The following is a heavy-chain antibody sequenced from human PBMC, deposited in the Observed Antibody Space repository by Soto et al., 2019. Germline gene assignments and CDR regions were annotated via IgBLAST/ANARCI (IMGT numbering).Heavy chain of an antibody. CDR3: ARDAADTPMFY. CDR2: IIPQFPTP. V-gene: IGHV1-69*01. D-gene: IGHD5-18*01. Sequence: QVQLVQSVAEVRKPGSSVKVSCKSSGGIFRSNAISWVRQAPGQGLEWMGAIIPQFPTPYYAQKFQGRVTITADESTSTAYMALNRLRSDDTDVYFCARDAADTPMFYWGQGTLLTVSS. CDR1: GGIFRSNA. J-gene: IGHJ4*02.